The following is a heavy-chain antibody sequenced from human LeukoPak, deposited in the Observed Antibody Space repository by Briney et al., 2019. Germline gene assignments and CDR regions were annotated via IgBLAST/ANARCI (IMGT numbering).Heavy chain of an antibody. J-gene: IGHJ5*02. CDR1: GYTLTELS. Sequence: ASVKVSCKVSGYTLTELSMHWVRQAPGKGLEWMGGFDPEDGETIYAQKFQGRVTMTEDTSTDTAYMELSSLRSEDTAVYYCATPRRRGVIGSGYNWNYAFDPWGQGTLVTVSS. CDR2: FDPEDGET. V-gene: IGHV1-24*01. CDR3: ATPRRRGVIGSGYNWNYAFDP. D-gene: IGHD1-7*01.